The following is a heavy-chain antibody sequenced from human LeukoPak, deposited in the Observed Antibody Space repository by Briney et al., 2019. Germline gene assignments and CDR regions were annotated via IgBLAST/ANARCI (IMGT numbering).Heavy chain of an antibody. J-gene: IGHJ3*02. CDR1: GFTFSSYS. CDR2: ISSSSSYI. Sequence: GGSLRLSCAASGFTFSSYSMNWVRQAPGKGLEWVSSISSSSSYIYYADSVKGRFTTSRDNAKNSLYLQMNSLRAEDTAVYYCARQYTAGDAFDIWGQGTMVTVSS. CDR3: ARQYTAGDAFDI. V-gene: IGHV3-21*01. D-gene: IGHD6-13*01.